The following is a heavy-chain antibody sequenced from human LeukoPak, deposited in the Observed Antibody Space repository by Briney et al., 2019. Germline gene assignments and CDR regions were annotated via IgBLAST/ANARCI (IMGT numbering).Heavy chain of an antibody. CDR2: IWYDGSNK. CDR1: GFTFSSYG. V-gene: IGHV3-33*01. Sequence: GGSLRFSCAASGFTFSSYGMHWVRQAPGKGLEWVAVIWYDGSNKYYADSVKGRFTISRDNSKNTLYLQMNGLRAEDTAVYYCARGYCSSTSCLGMDVWGKGTTVTVSS. CDR3: ARGYCSSTSCLGMDV. D-gene: IGHD2-2*01. J-gene: IGHJ6*03.